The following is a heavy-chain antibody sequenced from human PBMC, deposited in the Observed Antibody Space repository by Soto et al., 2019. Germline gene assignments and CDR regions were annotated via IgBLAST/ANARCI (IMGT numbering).Heavy chain of an antibody. Sequence: ASVKVSCKASGYTFTSYGISWVRQAPGQGLEWMGWISAYNGNTNYAQKLQGRVTMTTDTSTSTAYMELRSLRSNDTAVYYCARDVDTMIVVVSDAFDIWGQGTMVT. CDR2: ISAYNGNT. D-gene: IGHD3-22*01. CDR1: GYTFTSYG. V-gene: IGHV1-18*01. J-gene: IGHJ3*02. CDR3: ARDVDTMIVVVSDAFDI.